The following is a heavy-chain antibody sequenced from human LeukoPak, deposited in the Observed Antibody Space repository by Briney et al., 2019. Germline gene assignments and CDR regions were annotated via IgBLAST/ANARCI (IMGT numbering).Heavy chain of an antibody. CDR3: ARVDRISYGMDV. D-gene: IGHD1-14*01. J-gene: IGHJ6*02. Sequence: SETLSLTCTVSGGSISSYYWSWIRQPPGKGLEWIGYIYYSGSTNYNPSLKGRVTISVDTSKNQFSLKLSSVTAADTAVYYCARVDRISYGMDVWGQGTTVTVSS. V-gene: IGHV4-59*01. CDR1: GGSISSYY. CDR2: IYYSGST.